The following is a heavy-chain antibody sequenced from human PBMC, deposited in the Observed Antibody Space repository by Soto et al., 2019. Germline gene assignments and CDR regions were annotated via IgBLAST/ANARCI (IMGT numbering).Heavy chain of an antibody. CDR3: ARDGWGSNWYFDL. J-gene: IGHJ2*01. Sequence: GGSLRLSCGAPGVTFKEYGMHWVRQAPGKGLEWVAVISYDGKQTYYADSVKGRFTISKDKSKRTLFLQMNSLRVDDAAVYYCARDGWGSNWYFDLWGRGTLVTVSS. CDR2: ISYDGKQT. D-gene: IGHD3-16*01. V-gene: IGHV3-30*03. CDR1: GVTFKEYG.